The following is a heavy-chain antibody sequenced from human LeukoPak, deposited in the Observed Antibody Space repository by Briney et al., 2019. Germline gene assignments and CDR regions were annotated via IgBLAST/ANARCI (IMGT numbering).Heavy chain of an antibody. D-gene: IGHD3-22*01. CDR2: IYPGDSDT. V-gene: IGHV5-51*01. CDR1: GYRFANYW. CDR3: ARLGGNYYDSSGYYPADY. J-gene: IGHJ4*02. Sequence: GASLQISCKGSGYRFANYWIGWVRQLPGKGLEWMGIIYPGDSDTRYSPSSQGHVTISADKSISTAFLQWSSLQASDTAMYYCARLGGNYYDSSGYYPADYWGQGTLVTVSS.